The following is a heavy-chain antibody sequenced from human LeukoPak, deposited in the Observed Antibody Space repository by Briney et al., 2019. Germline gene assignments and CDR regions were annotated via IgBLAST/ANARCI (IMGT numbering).Heavy chain of an antibody. CDR3: ARGTRRYYDGSGYYYGEFDY. Sequence: PSETLSLTCTVSDDSIKNYFWTWIRQSPGKGLEWIGYVFYSGSTSYNPSLRSRLTMSVDTSKGQFSLNLKSVTAADTAVYYCARGTRRYYDGSGYYYGEFDYWGQGILVTVSS. CDR2: VFYSGST. D-gene: IGHD3-22*01. CDR1: DDSIKNYF. V-gene: IGHV4-59*01. J-gene: IGHJ4*02.